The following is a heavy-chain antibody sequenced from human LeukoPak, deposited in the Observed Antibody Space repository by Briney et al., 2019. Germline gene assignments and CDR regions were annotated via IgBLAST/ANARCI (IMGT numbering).Heavy chain of an antibody. J-gene: IGHJ4*02. CDR2: ISAYGDSK. CDR3: AKARADMFSLSWFDY. D-gene: IGHD3-10*02. V-gene: IGHV3-23*01. Sequence: GGSLRISCAASGFTFSNYATSWVRQAPGKGLEWVSGISAYGDSKYYADSVNGRFTISRDNSKNTLYLQMNSLRAEDTAVYYCAKARADMFSLSWFDYWGQGTLVTVSS. CDR1: GFTFSNYA.